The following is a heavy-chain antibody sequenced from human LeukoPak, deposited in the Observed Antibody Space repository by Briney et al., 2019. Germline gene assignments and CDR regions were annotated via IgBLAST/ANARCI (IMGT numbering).Heavy chain of an antibody. D-gene: IGHD6-19*01. V-gene: IGHV4-34*01. CDR1: GFTFSSYA. Sequence: PGGSLRLSCAASGFTFSSYAMSWIRQPPGKGLEWIGEINHSGRTKYNPSLKSRVTISVDTSKNQFSLKLNSVTAADTAVYYCARGPDQWPLDYWGQGTLVTVSS. CDR3: ARGPDQWPLDY. CDR2: INHSGRT. J-gene: IGHJ4*02.